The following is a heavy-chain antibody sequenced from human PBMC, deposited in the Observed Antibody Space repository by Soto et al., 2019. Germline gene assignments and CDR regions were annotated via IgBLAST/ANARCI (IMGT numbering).Heavy chain of an antibody. D-gene: IGHD5-12*01. CDR1: GGSISSYY. CDR2: IYYSGST. Sequence: QVQLQESGPGLVKPSETLSLTCTVSGGSISSYYCSWIRQPPVKGLEWIVYIYYSGSTNYNPSLKSRVTISVDTSKNQCSLKLSSVTAADTAGYDSARQMRWATIYIYYYGMDVWGHGTTVTGSS. CDR3: ARQMRWATIYIYYYGMDV. J-gene: IGHJ6*02. V-gene: IGHV4-59*01.